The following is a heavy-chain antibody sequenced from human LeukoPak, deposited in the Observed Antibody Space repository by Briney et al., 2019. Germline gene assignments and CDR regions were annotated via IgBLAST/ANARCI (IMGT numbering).Heavy chain of an antibody. D-gene: IGHD3-16*02. CDR2: IYYSGST. CDR3: ARVYRDGLDY. J-gene: IGHJ4*02. Sequence: PSETLSLTCTVSGGSISGSSYYWGWVRQPPGKGLEWIGSIYYSGSTYYNPSLKSRVTISVDTSKNQFSLKLSSVTAADTAVYYCARVYRDGLDYWGQGTLVTVSS. CDR1: GGSISGSSYY. V-gene: IGHV4-39*07.